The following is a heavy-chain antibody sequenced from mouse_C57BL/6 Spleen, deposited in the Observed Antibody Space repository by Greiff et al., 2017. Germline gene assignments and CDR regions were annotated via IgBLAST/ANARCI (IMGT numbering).Heavy chain of an antibody. CDR2: IYPGSGST. J-gene: IGHJ4*01. D-gene: IGHD2-5*01. CDR1: GYTFTSYW. CDR3: ARSLYSTYAMDY. V-gene: IGHV1-55*01. Sequence: QVQLQQPGAELVKPGASVKMSCKASGYTFTSYWITWVKQRPGQGLEWMGDIYPGSGSTNYNEKFKSKATLTVDTSSSTAYMQLSSLTSEDSAVYYCARSLYSTYAMDYWGQGTSVTVSS.